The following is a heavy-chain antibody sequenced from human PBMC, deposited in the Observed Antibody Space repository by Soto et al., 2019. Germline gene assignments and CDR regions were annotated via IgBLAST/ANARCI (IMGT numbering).Heavy chain of an antibody. CDR1: GYTFTGYY. Sequence: ASVKVSCKASGYTFTGYYMHWVRQAPGQGLEWMGWINPNSGGTNYAQKFQGRVTMTRDTSISTAYMEPSRLRSDGTAVYYCARYPIVVVPAAENNWFDPWGQGTLVTVSS. V-gene: IGHV1-2*02. J-gene: IGHJ5*02. D-gene: IGHD2-2*01. CDR2: INPNSGGT. CDR3: ARYPIVVVPAAENNWFDP.